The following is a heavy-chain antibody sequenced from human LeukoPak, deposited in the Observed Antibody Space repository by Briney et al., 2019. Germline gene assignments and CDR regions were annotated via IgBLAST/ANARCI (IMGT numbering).Heavy chain of an antibody. Sequence: SETLSLTCAVYGGSFSGYYWSWIRQPPGKGLEWIGEINHSGSTNYNPSLKSRVTISVDTSKNQFSLKLSSVTAADTAVYYCARGGVYSSGSYYLYYFDYWGQGTLVTVSS. CDR2: INHSGST. D-gene: IGHD6-19*01. CDR3: ARGGVYSSGSYYLYYFDY. J-gene: IGHJ4*02. CDR1: GGSFSGYY. V-gene: IGHV4-34*01.